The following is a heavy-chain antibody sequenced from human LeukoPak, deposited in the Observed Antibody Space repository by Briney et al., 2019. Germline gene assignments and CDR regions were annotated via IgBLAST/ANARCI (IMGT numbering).Heavy chain of an antibody. D-gene: IGHD6-13*01. CDR2: IYYSGST. J-gene: IGHJ4*02. CDR1: GGSISSSSYY. Sequence: SETLSLTCTVSGGSISSSSYYWGWIRQPPGKGLEWIGSIYYSGSTYYNPSLKSRVTTSVDTSKNQFSLKLSSVTAADTAVYYCARDGDSSPGQDYWGQGTLVTVSS. V-gene: IGHV4-39*07. CDR3: ARDGDSSPGQDY.